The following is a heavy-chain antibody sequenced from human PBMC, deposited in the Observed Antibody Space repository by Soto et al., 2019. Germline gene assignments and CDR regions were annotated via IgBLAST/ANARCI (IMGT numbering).Heavy chain of an antibody. CDR1: GGTFSSYA. CDR3: ARGYGTTIFYYYYGMDV. V-gene: IGHV1-69*01. Sequence: QVQLVQSGAEVKKPGSSVKVSCKASGGTFSSYAISWVRQAPGQGLEWMGGIIPIFGTANYAQKFQGRVTITADESTSTAYMELSRLRSEDTGVYYCARGYGTTIFYYYYGMDVWGQGTTVTVSS. D-gene: IGHD1-7*01. J-gene: IGHJ6*02. CDR2: IIPIFGTA.